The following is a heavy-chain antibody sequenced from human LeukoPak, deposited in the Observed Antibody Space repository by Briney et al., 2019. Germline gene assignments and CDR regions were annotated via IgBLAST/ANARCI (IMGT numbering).Heavy chain of an antibody. D-gene: IGHD3-22*01. J-gene: IGHJ4*02. V-gene: IGHV4-4*07. CDR3: ARSYYYDYRQIDY. Sequence: PSETLSLTCTVSGDSISSYYWSWIRQSAGRGLEWIGRLHSSGTTNYNPYLESRVTMSVDTSKNQFSLMLSSVTAADTAVFYCARSYYYDYRQIDYWGQGTLVTVSS. CDR2: LHSSGTT. CDR1: GDSISSYY.